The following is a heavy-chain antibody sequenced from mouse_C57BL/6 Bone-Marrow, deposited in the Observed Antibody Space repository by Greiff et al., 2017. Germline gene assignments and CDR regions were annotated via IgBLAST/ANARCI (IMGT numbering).Heavy chain of an antibody. CDR2: IYPGSGST. Sequence: VQLQQPGAELVKPGASVQMSCKASGYTFTSYWLTWVKQRPGQGLEWIGDIYPGSGSTNYNEKFKSKATLTVDTSSSTAYMQLSSLTSGDSAVYYCARSGRYYDYTFDYWGQGTTLTVSS. CDR3: ARSGRYYDYTFDY. J-gene: IGHJ2*01. CDR1: GYTFTSYW. V-gene: IGHV1-55*01. D-gene: IGHD2-4*01.